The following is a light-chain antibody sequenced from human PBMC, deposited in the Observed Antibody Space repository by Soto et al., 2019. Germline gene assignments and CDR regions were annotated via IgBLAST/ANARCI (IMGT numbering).Light chain of an antibody. CDR1: QRVGSNY. CDR3: QQYGSSGT. CDR2: GAS. J-gene: IGKJ1*01. Sequence: EIVLTQSPGTLSLPPGERATLSCRASQRVGSNYLAWYQQKPGQAPRLLIYGASNRATGIPDRFSGSGSGTDFTLTISRLEPEDFAVYYCQQYGSSGTFGQGTKVDIK. V-gene: IGKV3-20*01.